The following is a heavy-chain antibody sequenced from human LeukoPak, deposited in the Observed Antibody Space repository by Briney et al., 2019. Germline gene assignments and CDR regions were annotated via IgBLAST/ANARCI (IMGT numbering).Heavy chain of an antibody. D-gene: IGHD4-17*01. CDR2: IKQDGSEK. J-gene: IGHJ5*02. V-gene: IGHV3-7*01. Sequence: PGGSLRLSCAASGFTFSSYWMSWVRQAPGKGREGVANIKQDGSEKYYVDSVKGRYTISRDNAKNSLYLQMNSLRAEDTAVYYCARDPDYCDFVRLFDPWGQGTLVTVSS. CDR3: ARDPDYCDFVRLFDP. CDR1: GFTFSSYW.